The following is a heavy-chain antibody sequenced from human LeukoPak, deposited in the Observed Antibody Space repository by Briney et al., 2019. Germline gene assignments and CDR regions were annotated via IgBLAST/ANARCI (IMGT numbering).Heavy chain of an antibody. J-gene: IGHJ4*02. Sequence: GGSLRLSCAASGFTLSNYGMSWVRQAPGKGLQWVAGISGSGGSTNYADSVKGRFTISRDNPKNTLHLQMNSLRAEDTAVYFCAKRGVVIRVILVGFHKEAYYFDSWGQGALVTVSS. V-gene: IGHV3-23*01. CDR2: ISGSGGST. CDR1: GFTLSNYG. CDR3: AKRGVVIRVILVGFHKEAYYFDS. D-gene: IGHD3-10*01.